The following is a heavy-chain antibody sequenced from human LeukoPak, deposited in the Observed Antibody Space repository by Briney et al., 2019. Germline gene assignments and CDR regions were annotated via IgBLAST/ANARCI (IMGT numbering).Heavy chain of an antibody. D-gene: IGHD4-23*01. V-gene: IGHV3-23*01. CDR3: AKAPVVTPVDRYYFDY. CDR1: GFTFDSYS. CDR2: ISGSGGNT. Sequence: PGGSLRLSCAASGFTFDSYSITWVRQAPGKGLEWVSAISGSGGNTYYADSVKGRFTISRDNSKNTLYLQMNSLRAEDTAVYYCAKAPVVTPVDRYYFDYWGQGTLVTVSS. J-gene: IGHJ4*02.